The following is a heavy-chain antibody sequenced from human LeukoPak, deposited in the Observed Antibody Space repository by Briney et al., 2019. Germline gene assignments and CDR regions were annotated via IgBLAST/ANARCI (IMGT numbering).Heavy chain of an antibody. J-gene: IGHJ5*02. Sequence: TLSLTCTVSGASIGSGDYHWNWIRQPPGKGLEWIGFIHDSGSTYYNPSLKSRVSISRDMSKNQLSLMLSSVTAADTAVYYCARGFGAGNYYYGWFDPWGQGTLVSVSS. V-gene: IGHV4-30-4*01. CDR3: ARGFGAGNYYYGWFDP. D-gene: IGHD3-10*01. CDR1: GASIGSGDYH. CDR2: IHDSGST.